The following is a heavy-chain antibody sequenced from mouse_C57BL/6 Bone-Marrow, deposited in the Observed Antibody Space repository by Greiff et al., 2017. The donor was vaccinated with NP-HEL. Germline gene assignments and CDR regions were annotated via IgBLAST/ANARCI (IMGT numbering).Heavy chain of an antibody. J-gene: IGHJ3*01. Sequence: QVQLQQPGAELVRPGSSVKLSCKASGYTFTSYWMHWVKQRPIQGLEWIGNIDPSDSETHYNPKFKDKATLTVDKSSSTAYMQLSSLTSEDSAVYYCARGILRFTMVTTGWFAYWGQGTLVTVSA. CDR3: ARGILRFTMVTTGWFAY. V-gene: IGHV1-52*01. CDR2: IDPSDSET. D-gene: IGHD2-2*01. CDR1: GYTFTSYW.